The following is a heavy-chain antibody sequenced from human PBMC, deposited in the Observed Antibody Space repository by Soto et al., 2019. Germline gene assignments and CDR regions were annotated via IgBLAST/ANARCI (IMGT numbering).Heavy chain of an antibody. J-gene: IGHJ5*02. D-gene: IGHD2-21*01. Sequence: EAQLVDSGGGLVQPGGSLRLSCAASGFTFTNYWMCWVRQALGKGPEWVAGIKRDGSEEKYVDSVKGRFTISRDNTKTSLYLQMNNLRAEDTAVYYCARAVSVIGGASGFDLWGQGTLVTVSS. CDR1: GFTFTNYW. CDR2: IKRDGSEE. CDR3: ARAVSVIGGASGFDL. V-gene: IGHV3-7*03.